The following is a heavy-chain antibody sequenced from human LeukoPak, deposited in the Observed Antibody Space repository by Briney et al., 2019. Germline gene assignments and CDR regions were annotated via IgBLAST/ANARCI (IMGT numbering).Heavy chain of an antibody. V-gene: IGHV3-23*01. CDR3: AKTNIVVVPAAILWFDP. D-gene: IGHD2-2*01. CDR2: ISGSGGST. CDR1: GFTFSGYA. J-gene: IGHJ5*02. Sequence: TGGSLRLSCAASGFTFSGYAMSWVRQAPGKGLEWVSAISGSGGSTYYADSVKGRFTISRDNSKNTLYLQMNSLRAEDTAVYYCAKTNIVVVPAAILWFDPWGQGTLVTVSS.